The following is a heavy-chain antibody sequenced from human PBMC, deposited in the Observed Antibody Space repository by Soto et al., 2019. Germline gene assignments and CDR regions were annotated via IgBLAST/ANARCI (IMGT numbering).Heavy chain of an antibody. D-gene: IGHD7-27*01. CDR3: ARDATGADWYFDL. V-gene: IGHV1-2*04. J-gene: IGHJ2*01. CDR1: GYTFTGYY. CDR2: INPNSGGT. Sequence: QVQLVQSGAEVKKPGASVKVSCKASGYTFTGYYMHWVRQAPGQGLEWMGWINPNSGGTNYAQKFQGWVNMPRDTSISTAYMELSRLRSDDTAVYYCARDATGADWYFDLWGRGTLVTVSS.